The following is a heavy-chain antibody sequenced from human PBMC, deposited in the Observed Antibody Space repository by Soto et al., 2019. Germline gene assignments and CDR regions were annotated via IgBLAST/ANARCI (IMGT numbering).Heavy chain of an antibody. CDR2: IKQDGGEK. D-gene: IGHD1-7*01. J-gene: IGHJ4*02. Sequence: GGSLRLSCAASGFTFNSYWMSWVRQTPGKGLEWVANIKQDGGEKHYVDPVKGRFTISRDNAKNSLHLQMNSLRVNDTAVYYCAKDRRAGGNYGFYSDFWGQGALVTVSS. V-gene: IGHV3-7*03. CDR3: AKDRRAGGNYGFYSDF. CDR1: GFTFNSYW.